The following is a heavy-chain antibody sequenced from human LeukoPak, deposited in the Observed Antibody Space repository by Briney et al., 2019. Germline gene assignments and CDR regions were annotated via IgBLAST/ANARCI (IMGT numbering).Heavy chain of an antibody. V-gene: IGHV3-30*18. CDR3: AKLGINYGDAFDV. J-gene: IGHJ3*01. CDR2: ISYDGSNK. Sequence: GRSLRLSCAASGFTFSSYGMHWVRQAPGKGLEWVPVISYDGSNKYYADSVKGRFTISRDNSKNTLYLQMNSLRAEDTAVYYCAKLGINYGDAFDVWGQGTMVTVSS. D-gene: IGHD4-11*01. CDR1: GFTFSSYG.